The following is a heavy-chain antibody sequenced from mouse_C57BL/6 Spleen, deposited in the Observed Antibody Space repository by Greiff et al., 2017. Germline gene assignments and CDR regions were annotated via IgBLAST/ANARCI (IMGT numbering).Heavy chain of an antibody. V-gene: IGHV14-3*01. J-gene: IGHJ4*01. Sequence: EVQLQQSVAELVRPGASVKLSCTASGFNIQNTYMHWVKQRPEQGLEWIGRIDPANGNTKYAPKFQGKATITADTSSNTAYLQLSSLTSEDTAIYYCASSYGYDPYAMDYWGQGTSVTVSS. D-gene: IGHD2-2*01. CDR1: GFNIQNTY. CDR2: IDPANGNT. CDR3: ASSYGYDPYAMDY.